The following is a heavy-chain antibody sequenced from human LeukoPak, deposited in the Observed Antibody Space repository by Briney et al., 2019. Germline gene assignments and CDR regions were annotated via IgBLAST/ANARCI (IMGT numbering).Heavy chain of an antibody. CDR1: GYTFTGYY. J-gene: IGHJ5*02. V-gene: IGHV1-2*02. CDR3: AREGFGDFAVRWFDP. CDR2: INPNSGGT. Sequence: AASVKVSCKASGYTFTGYYMHWVRQVPGQGLEWMGWINPNSGGTKNAQKFQGRVTMTRDTSISTAYMELSRLRSDDTAVYYCAREGFGDFAVRWFDPWGQGTLVTVSS. D-gene: IGHD4-17*01.